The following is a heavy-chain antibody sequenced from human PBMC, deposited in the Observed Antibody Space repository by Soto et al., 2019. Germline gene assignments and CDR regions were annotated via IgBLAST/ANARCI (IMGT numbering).Heavy chain of an antibody. Sequence: GSLKPPGAASGFTFSGSAMHWVRPASREGVELVGRIRSKANSYATAYAASVKGRFTISRDDSKNTAYLQMNSLKTEDTAVYYCTRPPSDSSRDYYYGMDVWGQGTTVTVSS. CDR3: TRPPSDSSRDYYYGMDV. D-gene: IGHD6-13*01. CDR2: IRSKANSYAT. V-gene: IGHV3-73*01. CDR1: GFTFSGSA. J-gene: IGHJ6*02.